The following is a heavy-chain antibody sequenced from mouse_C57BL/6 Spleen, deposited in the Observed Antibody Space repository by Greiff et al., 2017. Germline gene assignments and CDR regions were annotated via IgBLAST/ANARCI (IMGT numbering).Heavy chain of an antibody. CDR2: INPGSGGT. CDR3: AREQGDGNYYAMDY. D-gene: IGHD2-1*01. J-gene: IGHJ4*01. CDR1: GYAFTNYL. Sequence: VQLQESGAELVRPGTSVKVSCKASGYAFTNYLIEWVKQRPGQGLEWIGVINPGSGGTNYNEKFKGKATLTADKSSSTAYMQLSSLTSEDSAVYFCAREQGDGNYYAMDYWGQGTSVTVSS. V-gene: IGHV1-54*01.